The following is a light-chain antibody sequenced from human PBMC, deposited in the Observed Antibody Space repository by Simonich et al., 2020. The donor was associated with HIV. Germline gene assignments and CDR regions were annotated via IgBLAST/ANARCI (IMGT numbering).Light chain of an antibody. V-gene: IGKV1-5*03. CDR2: KAS. CDR3: QQYNSYSRT. Sequence: DIQMTQSPSTLSASVGDRVTITCRASQRINSWLAWYQQKPGKAPKLLTYKASSLESGGPSRFSGSGSGTEFTLTISSLQPDDFATYYCQQYNSYSRTFGQGTKVEIK. CDR1: QRINSW. J-gene: IGKJ1*01.